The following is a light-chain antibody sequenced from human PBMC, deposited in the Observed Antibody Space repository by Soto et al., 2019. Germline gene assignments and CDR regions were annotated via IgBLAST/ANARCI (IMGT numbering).Light chain of an antibody. CDR3: QQSYSTLWT. Sequence: IQTTQSPSTLSASVGDRVTITCRASQSISSFLNWYQQKPGKAPKLLIYAASSLQSGVPSRFSGSGSGTDFTLTISSLQPEDFATYYCQQSYSTLWTFGQGTKVDI. CDR1: QSISSF. CDR2: AAS. J-gene: IGKJ1*01. V-gene: IGKV1-39*01.